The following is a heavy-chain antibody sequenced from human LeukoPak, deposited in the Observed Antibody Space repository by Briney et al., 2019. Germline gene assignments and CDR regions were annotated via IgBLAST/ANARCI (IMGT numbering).Heavy chain of an antibody. V-gene: IGHV1-46*01. CDR3: ARDNAPRDTAMVNWFDP. D-gene: IGHD5-18*01. Sequence: ATVKVSCKASGYTFTSYHMHWVRQAPGQGLEWMGIINPSGGSTSYAQEFQGRVTMTRDTSTSTVYMELSSLRSEDTAVYYCARDNAPRDTAMVNWFDPWGQGTLVTVSS. J-gene: IGHJ5*02. CDR2: INPSGGST. CDR1: GYTFTSYH.